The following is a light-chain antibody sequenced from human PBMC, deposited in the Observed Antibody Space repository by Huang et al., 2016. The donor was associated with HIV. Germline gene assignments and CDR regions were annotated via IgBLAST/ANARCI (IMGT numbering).Light chain of an antibody. V-gene: IGKV3-20*01. Sequence: EIVLTQSPGTLSLSPGERATLSCRASQSVSSSSLAWSQQQPGQAPRFLIYGASSRATGIPYRFSGSGSGTDFTLTISRLAPEDFAVYHCQQYGRSPPTFGQGTKLEIK. CDR3: QQYGRSPPT. CDR2: GAS. J-gene: IGKJ2*01. CDR1: QSVSSSS.